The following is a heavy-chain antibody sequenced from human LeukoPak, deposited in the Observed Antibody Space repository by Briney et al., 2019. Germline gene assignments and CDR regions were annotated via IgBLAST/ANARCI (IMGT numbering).Heavy chain of an antibody. Sequence: SGKVSCKASGGTLSSYAISGVRQAPGQGLEWMGGIIPIFGTANYAQKFQGRVTITADESTSTAYMELSSLRSEDTAVYYCASGVHRDSSGYYFEYWGQGTLVTVSS. J-gene: IGHJ4*02. CDR1: GGTLSSYA. D-gene: IGHD3-22*01. CDR2: IIPIFGTA. V-gene: IGHV1-69*13. CDR3: ASGVHRDSSGYYFEY.